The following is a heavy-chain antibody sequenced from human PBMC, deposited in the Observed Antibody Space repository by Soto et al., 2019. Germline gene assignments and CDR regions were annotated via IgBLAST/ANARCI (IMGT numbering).Heavy chain of an antibody. Sequence: TSETLSLTCTVSGGSISSGGYYWSWIRQHPGKGLEWIGYIYYSGSTYYNPSLKSRVTISVDTSKNQFSLKLSSVTAADTAVYYCARQTRDYDILTGNRNWFDPWGQGTLVTVSS. CDR3: ARQTRDYDILTGNRNWFDP. CDR2: IYYSGST. D-gene: IGHD3-9*01. V-gene: IGHV4-31*03. CDR1: GGSISSGGYY. J-gene: IGHJ5*02.